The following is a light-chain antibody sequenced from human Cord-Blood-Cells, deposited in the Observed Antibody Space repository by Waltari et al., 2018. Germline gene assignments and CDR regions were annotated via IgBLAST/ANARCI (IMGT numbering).Light chain of an antibody. CDR2: RYT. CDR1: SSQIASNH. CDR3: AAWDDSLSGWV. Sequence: QSVLTQPPSASGTRGQRVTMACSGSSSQIASNHIFWYQQLPGTAHKLHLYRYTQRPSGVPGRFSGSKSGTSASLAISGLRSEDEADYYCAAWDDSLSGWVFGGGTKLTVL. J-gene: IGLJ3*02. V-gene: IGLV1-47*01.